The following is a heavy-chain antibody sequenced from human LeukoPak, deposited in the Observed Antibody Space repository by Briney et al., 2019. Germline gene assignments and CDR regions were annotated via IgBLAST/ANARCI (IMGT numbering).Heavy chain of an antibody. J-gene: IGHJ4*02. D-gene: IGHD5-18*01. Sequence: PGGSLRLSCAASGFPFSSFAMTWVRQAPGKGLEWVSVISGSTGSTDYADSVKGRFTISRDNSKNTLYLQMNSLRAEDTAVYYCARDSDVDTAMDSWGQGTLVTVSS. CDR2: ISGSTGST. V-gene: IGHV3-23*01. CDR3: ARDSDVDTAMDS. CDR1: GFPFSSFA.